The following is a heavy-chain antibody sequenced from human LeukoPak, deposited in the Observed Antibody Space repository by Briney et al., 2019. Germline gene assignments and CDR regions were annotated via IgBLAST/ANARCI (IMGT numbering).Heavy chain of an antibody. J-gene: IGHJ4*02. CDR2: ISGSDGRT. Sequence: GGSLRLSCAASGFTFSSYAMSWVRQAPGKGLEWVSAISGSDGRTYYADSVKGRFTISRDNSKNTLYLQMNSLRAEDTAVYYCAKDRAEYFFRSDYWGQGTLVTVSS. CDR1: GFTFSSYA. CDR3: AKDRAEYFFRSDY. V-gene: IGHV3-23*01. D-gene: IGHD3-3*01.